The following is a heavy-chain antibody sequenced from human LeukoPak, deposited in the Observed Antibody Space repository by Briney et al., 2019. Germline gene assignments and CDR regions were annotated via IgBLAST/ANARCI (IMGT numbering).Heavy chain of an antibody. CDR2: ADYSGGT. J-gene: IGHJ6*02. CDR1: GDSFTSVTDY. V-gene: IGHV4-39*07. D-gene: IGHD2-21*01. Sequence: SETLSLTCTVSGDSFTSVTDYWAWIRQPPGKGLEWIATADYSGGTYYNPSLESRVAISADMSKNQFSLKLSSVTAADTAVYYCARLFGATYYYYGMDVWGQGTTVTVSS. CDR3: ARLFGATYYYYGMDV.